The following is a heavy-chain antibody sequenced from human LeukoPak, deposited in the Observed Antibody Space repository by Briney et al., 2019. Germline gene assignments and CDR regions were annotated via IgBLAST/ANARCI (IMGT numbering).Heavy chain of an antibody. J-gene: IGHJ4*02. Sequence: VPSVKVSCKAWGGPFSSYAISWARQAPGQGLEWMGGIIPILGTANYAQKFQGRDTITTDESTSTACMERSSLRSEDTAVYYCARDLGGSGSYYFDYWGQGTLVTVPS. CDR2: IIPILGTA. CDR1: GGPFSSYA. D-gene: IGHD3-10*01. V-gene: IGHV1-69*05. CDR3: ARDLGGSGSYYFDY.